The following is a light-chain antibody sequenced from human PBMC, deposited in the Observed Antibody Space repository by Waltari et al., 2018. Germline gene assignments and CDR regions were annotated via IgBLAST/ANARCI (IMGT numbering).Light chain of an antibody. Sequence: EVVVTQSPATLSLSPGERVSLSCRASQNVTKNFAWFQQRPGQAPRLLIYNASTRATDIPARFSGSGSGTEFTLTINSLQPEDLAIYYCQVRTNWLWTFGQGTKV. CDR2: NAS. CDR1: QNVTKN. CDR3: QVRTNWLWT. J-gene: IGKJ1*01. V-gene: IGKV3-15*01.